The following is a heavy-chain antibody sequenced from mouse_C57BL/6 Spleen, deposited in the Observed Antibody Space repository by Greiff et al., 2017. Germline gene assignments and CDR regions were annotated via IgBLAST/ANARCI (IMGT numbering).Heavy chain of an antibody. CDR1: GYAFTNYL. Sequence: QVQLQQSGAELVRPGTSVKVSCKASGYAFTNYLIEWVKQRPGQGLEWIGVINPGSGGTNYNEKFKGKATQTADKSSSTAYMQLSCLTSEDSAVYFCARYYDDDDFDYWGQGTTLTVSS. D-gene: IGHD2-4*01. CDR2: INPGSGGT. J-gene: IGHJ2*01. CDR3: ARYYDDDDFDY. V-gene: IGHV1-54*01.